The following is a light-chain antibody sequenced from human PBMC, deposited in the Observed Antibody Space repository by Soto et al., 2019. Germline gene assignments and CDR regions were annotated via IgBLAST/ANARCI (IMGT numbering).Light chain of an antibody. CDR1: QNVRSY. V-gene: IGKV3-20*01. J-gene: IGKJ1*01. CDR3: QQYDSSPRP. Sequence: TESPANLSASPGVVEHLSCRASQNVRSYLAWYQQKPGQAPSVLIYGASSRATGIPDRFSGSGSGTDFTLTISRLEPEDFAVYYCQQYDSSPRPFGQGTKVDIK. CDR2: GAS.